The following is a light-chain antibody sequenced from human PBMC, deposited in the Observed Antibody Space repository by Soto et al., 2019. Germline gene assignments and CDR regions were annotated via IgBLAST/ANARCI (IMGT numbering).Light chain of an antibody. J-gene: IGKJ1*01. CDR1: QGIRKD. CDR2: GAA. Sequence: DIQMTQSPSSLSASVGDRVIITCRASQGIRKDLGWYQQKVGKAPRRLIFGAAALQSGVPSRFSGSGSGTQFTLTISSLQPDDLATNYCLQYNSYPRTFGQGTKVEIK. CDR3: LQYNSYPRT. V-gene: IGKV1-17*01.